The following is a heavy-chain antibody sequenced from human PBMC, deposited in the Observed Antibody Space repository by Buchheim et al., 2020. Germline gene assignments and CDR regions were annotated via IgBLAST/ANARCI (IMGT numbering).Heavy chain of an antibody. Sequence: QVQLQESGPGLVKPSETLSLTCTVSGGSISSYCWSWIRQPPGKGLEWIGYIYYSGSTNYNPSLKSRVTISVDTSKNQFSLKLSSVTAADTAVYYCARGVYYDFWSGSLVSYYYYGMDVWGQGTT. CDR2: IYYSGST. CDR3: ARGVYYDFWSGSLVSYYYYGMDV. V-gene: IGHV4-59*08. D-gene: IGHD3-3*01. CDR1: GGSISSYC. J-gene: IGHJ6*02.